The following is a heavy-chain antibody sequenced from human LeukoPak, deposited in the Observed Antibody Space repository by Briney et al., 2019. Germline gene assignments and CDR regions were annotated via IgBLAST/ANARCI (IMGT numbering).Heavy chain of an antibody. CDR2: LGGGGEST. J-gene: IGHJ4*02. CDR3: AKVLSVRQDY. D-gene: IGHD5/OR15-5a*01. CDR1: AFTFRPSA. V-gene: IGHV3-23*01. Sequence: PRRCLSLSPPFFAFTFRPSAMILLHQAPGPGPDSTSTLGGGGESTYSADTLKGRSTISRDHSKNTVYLQMNSLRAEDTAVYYCAKVLSVRQDYWGQGTLVTVFS.